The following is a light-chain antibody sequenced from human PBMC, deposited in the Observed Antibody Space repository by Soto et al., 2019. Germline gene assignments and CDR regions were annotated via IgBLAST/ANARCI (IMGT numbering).Light chain of an antibody. CDR2: GAS. CDR1: QSLITRY. Sequence: EIVLTQSPVTLSLFPGERATLSCRPSQSLITRYLAWYQQKPGQAPSLLIYGASSRATGIPDRFSGSGSGTDFTLTISRLEPEDFAVYSCQQYGTSPTFGQGTRLEIK. CDR3: QQYGTSPT. V-gene: IGKV3-20*01. J-gene: IGKJ5*01.